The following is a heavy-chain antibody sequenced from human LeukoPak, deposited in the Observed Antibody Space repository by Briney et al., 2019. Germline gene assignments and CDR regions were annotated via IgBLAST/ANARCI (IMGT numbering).Heavy chain of an antibody. CDR2: FNPSGDTT. CDR1: GYTFTVYY. Sequence: GASVKVSCKASGYTFTVYYIHWVRQAPGQGLEWVGIFNPSGDTTSYAQKFQGRVTMTRDTSTSTVYMELSSLRSEDTALYYCARGRTVTNDFDLWAVAPWSLSPQ. V-gene: IGHV1-46*01. D-gene: IGHD4-17*01. CDR3: ARGRTVTNDFDL. J-gene: IGHJ2*01.